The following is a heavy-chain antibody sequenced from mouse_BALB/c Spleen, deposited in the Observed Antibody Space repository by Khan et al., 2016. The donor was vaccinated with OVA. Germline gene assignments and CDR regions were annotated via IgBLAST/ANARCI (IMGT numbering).Heavy chain of an antibody. CDR1: GFNIKDYY. D-gene: IGHD2-3*01. CDR3: ARDGYSPWFAY. CDR2: IDPENGNT. V-gene: IGHV14-1*02. J-gene: IGHJ3*01. Sequence: EVQLQESGAELVRPGALVKLSCKASGFNIKDYYIHWVKQRPEQGLEWIGWIDPENGNTIYDPKFLGKASITADTSSNTAYLQLRSLTSEETAVYYCARDGYSPWFAYWGQGTLVTVSA.